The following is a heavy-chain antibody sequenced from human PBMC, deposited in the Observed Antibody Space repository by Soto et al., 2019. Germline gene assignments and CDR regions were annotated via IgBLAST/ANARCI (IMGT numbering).Heavy chain of an antibody. Sequence: GGSLRLSCAASGFTFSSYAMSWVRQAPGKGLEWVSAISGSGGSTYYADSVKGRFTISRDNSKNTLYLQMNSLRAEDTAVYYCAKVPTYSSSWYVDYWGQGTLVTVSS. J-gene: IGHJ4*02. CDR3: AKVPTYSSSWYVDY. V-gene: IGHV3-23*01. D-gene: IGHD6-13*01. CDR1: GFTFSSYA. CDR2: ISGSGGST.